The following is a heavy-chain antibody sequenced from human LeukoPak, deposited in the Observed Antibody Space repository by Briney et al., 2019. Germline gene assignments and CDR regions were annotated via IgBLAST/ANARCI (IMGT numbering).Heavy chain of an antibody. J-gene: IGHJ3*02. CDR3: ARDASTSNAFDI. CDR1: GGSIGSYY. D-gene: IGHD2-2*01. V-gene: IGHV4-59*01. CDR2: IYYSGST. Sequence: PSETLSLTCTVSGGSIGSYYWSWIRQPPGKGLEWIGYIYYSGSTNYNPSLKSRVTISVDTSKNQFSLKLSSVTAADTAVYYCARDASTSNAFDIWGQGTMVTVSS.